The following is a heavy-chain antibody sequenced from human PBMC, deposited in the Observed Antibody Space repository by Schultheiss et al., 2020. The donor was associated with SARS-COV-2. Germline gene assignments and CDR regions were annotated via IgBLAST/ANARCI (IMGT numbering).Heavy chain of an antibody. CDR2: ISAYNGNT. D-gene: IGHD3-3*01. CDR1: GYTFTSYG. Sequence: ASVKVSCKASGYTFTSYGISWVRQAPGQGLEWMGWISAYNGNTNYAQKFQGRVTITADKSTSTAYMELSSLRAEDTALYYCAKSEAGWSGSKRYLDYWGQGTLVTVSS. J-gene: IGHJ4*02. CDR3: AKSEAGWSGSKRYLDY. V-gene: IGHV1-18*01.